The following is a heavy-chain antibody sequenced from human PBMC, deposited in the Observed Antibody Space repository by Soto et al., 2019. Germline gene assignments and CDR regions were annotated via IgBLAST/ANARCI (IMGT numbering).Heavy chain of an antibody. CDR2: IWYDGSNK. D-gene: IGHD3-10*01. V-gene: IGHV3-33*01. J-gene: IGHJ4*02. CDR3: ARDMGNYYGSGSYSFDY. CDR1: GFTFSSYG. Sequence: QVQLVESGGGVVQPGRSLRLSCAASGFTFSSYGMHWVRQAPGKGLEWVAVIWYDGSNKYYADSVKGRFTISRDNSKNTLDRQMNSLRAEDTAVYYCARDMGNYYGSGSYSFDYWGQGTLVTVSS.